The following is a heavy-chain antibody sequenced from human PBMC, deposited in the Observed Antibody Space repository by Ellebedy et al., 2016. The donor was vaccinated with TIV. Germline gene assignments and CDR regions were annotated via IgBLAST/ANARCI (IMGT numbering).Heavy chain of an antibody. CDR3: VRGGARSSWYWRL. J-gene: IGHJ4*02. CDR1: EFAFADDW. V-gene: IGHV3-7*03. D-gene: IGHD2-8*02. Sequence: PGGSLRLSCAASEFAFADDWMRWVRQAPGQGLEWVANIHKDGSEEYYMDSVKGRFTISRDNTENSLFLEMSSLRAEDTAIYYCVRGGARSSWYWRLWGQGTLVTVSS. CDR2: IHKDGSEE.